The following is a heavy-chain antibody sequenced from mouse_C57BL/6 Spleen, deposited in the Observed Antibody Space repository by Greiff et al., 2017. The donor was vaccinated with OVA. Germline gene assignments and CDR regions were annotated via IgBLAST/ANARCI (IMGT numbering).Heavy chain of an antibody. J-gene: IGHJ2*01. CDR1: GYTFTSYW. CDR3: ARDDDYGGYFDY. V-gene: IGHV1-64*01. D-gene: IGHD2-4*01. CDR2: IHPNSGST. Sequence: VQLQQSGAELVKPGASVKLSCKASGYTFTSYWMHWVKQRPGQGLEWIGMIHPNSGSTNYNEKFKSKATLTVDKSSSTAYMQLSSLTSEDSAVYYCARDDDYGGYFDYWGQGTTLTVSS.